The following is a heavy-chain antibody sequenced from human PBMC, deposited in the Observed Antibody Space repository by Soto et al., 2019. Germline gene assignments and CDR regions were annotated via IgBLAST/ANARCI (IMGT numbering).Heavy chain of an antibody. Sequence: GGSLRLSCAASGFTFSSYSMNWVRQAPGKGLEWVSSISSSSSYIYYADSVKGRFTISRDNAKNSLYLQMNSLRAEDTAVYYCAKGFKLDFYVFWSGYYTDYYYYYMDVWGKGTTVTVSS. CDR1: GFTFSSYS. J-gene: IGHJ6*03. CDR2: ISSSSSYI. D-gene: IGHD3-3*01. V-gene: IGHV3-21*01. CDR3: AKGFKLDFYVFWSGYYTDYYYYYMDV.